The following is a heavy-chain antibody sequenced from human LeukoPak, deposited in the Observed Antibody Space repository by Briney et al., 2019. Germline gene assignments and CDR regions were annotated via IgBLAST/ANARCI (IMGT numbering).Heavy chain of an antibody. J-gene: IGHJ6*02. D-gene: IGHD6-13*01. CDR2: ISSSSSYI. V-gene: IGHV3-21*01. Sequence: GGSLRLSCAASGFTFSSYSMNWVRQAPGKGLEWVSSISSSSSYIYYADSVKGRFTISRDNAKNSLYLQMNSLRAEDTAVYYCARDAEQQLVGYYGLDVWGHGTTVTVSS. CDR3: ARDAEQQLVGYYGLDV. CDR1: GFTFSSYS.